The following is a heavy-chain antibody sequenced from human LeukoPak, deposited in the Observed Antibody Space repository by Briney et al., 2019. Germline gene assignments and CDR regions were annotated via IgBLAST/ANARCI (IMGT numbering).Heavy chain of an antibody. CDR3: AKSGSSRWYLDY. CDR1: GFTFDDYA. CDR2: ITWNRDNI. J-gene: IGHJ4*02. V-gene: IGHV3-9*01. D-gene: IGHD6-13*01. Sequence: GGSLRLSCTVSGFTFDDYAMHWVRHTPGKGLEWVAGITWNRDNIGYGDSVKGRFTISRDNVKNVLYLQMNSLRPEDTALYYCAKSGSSRWYLDYWGQGTLVTVSS.